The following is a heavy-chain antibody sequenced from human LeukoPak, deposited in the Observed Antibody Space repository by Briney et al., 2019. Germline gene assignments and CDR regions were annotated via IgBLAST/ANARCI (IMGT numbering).Heavy chain of an antibody. Sequence: GGSLRLSCAASGFTFSNYAMSWVRQAPGKGLERVSVISGGGGSTFYADSVKGRFTISRDNSKNTLYLQMNSLRAEDTAVYYCAKAPLYCSGTSCYGGNYYYYGMDVWGQGTTVTVSS. CDR2: ISGGGGST. CDR3: AKAPLYCSGTSCYGGNYYYYGMDV. V-gene: IGHV3-23*01. D-gene: IGHD2-2*01. CDR1: GFTFSNYA. J-gene: IGHJ6*02.